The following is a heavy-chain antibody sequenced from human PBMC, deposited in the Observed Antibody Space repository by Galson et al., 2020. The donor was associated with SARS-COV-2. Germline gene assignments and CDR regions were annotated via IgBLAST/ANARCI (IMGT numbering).Heavy chain of an antibody. CDR2: ISSSSSYI. CDR3: ARDRRSGDYDFWSGPWGY. V-gene: IGHV3-21*01. Sequence: LSLTCAASGFTFSSYSMNWVRQAPGKGLEWVSSISSSSSYIYYADSVKGRFTISRDNAKNSLYLQMNSLRAEDTAVYYCARDRRSGDYDFWSGPWGYWGQGTLVTVSS. J-gene: IGHJ4*02. CDR1: GFTFSSYS. D-gene: IGHD3-3*01.